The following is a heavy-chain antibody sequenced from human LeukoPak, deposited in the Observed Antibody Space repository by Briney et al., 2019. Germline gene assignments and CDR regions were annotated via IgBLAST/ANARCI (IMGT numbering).Heavy chain of an antibody. D-gene: IGHD6-19*01. CDR3: ASGMSLAGDGPFDY. Sequence: QPGGSLRLSCAASGLTFSSYGMDWVRQAPGKGLEWVSGVSNRDGRAYYADSVKGRFTVSRDNSKNTLHLQMNSLRAEDTALYYCASGMSLAGDGPFDYWGQGTLVTVSS. J-gene: IGHJ4*02. V-gene: IGHV3-23*01. CDR1: GLTFSSYG. CDR2: VSNRDGRA.